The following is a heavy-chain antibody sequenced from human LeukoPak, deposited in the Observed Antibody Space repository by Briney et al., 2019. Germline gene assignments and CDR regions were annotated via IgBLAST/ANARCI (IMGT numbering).Heavy chain of an antibody. D-gene: IGHD1-14*01. CDR2: INHSGST. J-gene: IGHJ6*03. CDR1: SGSFSGYY. CDR3: ARGRSRYYYMDV. Sequence: SETLSLTCAVYSGSFSGYYWSWIRQPPGKGLEWIGEINHSGSTNYNPSLKSRVTISVDTSKNQLSLKLSSVTVADTAVYYCARGRSRYYYMDVWGKGTTVTVSS. V-gene: IGHV4-34*01.